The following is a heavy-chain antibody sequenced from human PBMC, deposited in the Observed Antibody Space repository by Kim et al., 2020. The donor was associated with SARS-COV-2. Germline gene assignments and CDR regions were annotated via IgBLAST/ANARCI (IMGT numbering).Heavy chain of an antibody. J-gene: IGHJ5*02. CDR2: IYYSGST. V-gene: IGHV4-30-4*01. Sequence: SQTLSLTCTVSGGSISSGDYYWSWIRQPPGKGLEWIGYIYYSGSTYYNPSLKSRVTISVDMSKNQFSLKLSSVTAADTAVYYCASLIRPGSWFDPWGQGTLVTVSS. CDR3: ASLIRPGSWFDP. CDR1: GGSISSGDYY.